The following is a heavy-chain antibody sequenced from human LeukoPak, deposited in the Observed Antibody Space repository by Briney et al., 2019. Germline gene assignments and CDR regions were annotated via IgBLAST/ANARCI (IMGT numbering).Heavy chain of an antibody. V-gene: IGHV5-51*01. J-gene: IGHJ1*01. CDR2: IYPGDSDT. Sequence: GXSLQISCKGSGSNLTSYWIGWVRQLPGKGLEWMGIIYPGDSDTRDSPSFQGQVTISADKSISTAYLQWSSLKASDTAMYYCARSRYDSSGYHFQHWGQGTLVTVSS. CDR1: GSNLTSYW. CDR3: ARSRYDSSGYHFQH. D-gene: IGHD3-22*01.